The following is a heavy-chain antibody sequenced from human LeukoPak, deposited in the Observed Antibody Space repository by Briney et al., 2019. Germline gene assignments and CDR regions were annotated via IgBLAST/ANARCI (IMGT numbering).Heavy chain of an antibody. CDR3: AKASSGWSLNKYYFDY. V-gene: IGHV3-15*07. D-gene: IGHD6-19*01. Sequence: GGSLRLSCAASGFTFSNAWMNWVRQAPGKGLEWVGRIKSKTDGGTTDYAAPVKGRFTISRDDSKNTLYLQMNSLKTEDTAVYYCAKASSGWSLNKYYFDYWGQGTLVTVSS. CDR1: GFTFSNAW. J-gene: IGHJ4*02. CDR2: IKSKTDGGTT.